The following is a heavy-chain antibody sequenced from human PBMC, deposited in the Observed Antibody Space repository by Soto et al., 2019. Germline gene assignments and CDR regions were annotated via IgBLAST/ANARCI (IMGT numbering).Heavy chain of an antibody. CDR1: GGTFSSYT. CDR3: ARGIIDHVLMVYAFDY. D-gene: IGHD2-8*01. CDR2: IIPILGIA. Sequence: GASVKVSCKASGGTFSSYTISWVRQAPGQGLEWMGRIIPILGIANYAQKFQGRVTITADKSTSTAYMELSSLRSEDTAVYYCARGIIDHVLMVYAFDYWGQGTLVTVSS. J-gene: IGHJ4*02. V-gene: IGHV1-69*02.